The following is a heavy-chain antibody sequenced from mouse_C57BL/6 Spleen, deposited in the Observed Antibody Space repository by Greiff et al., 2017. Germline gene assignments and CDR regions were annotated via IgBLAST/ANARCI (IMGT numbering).Heavy chain of an antibody. CDR3: ARRGTTAPFAY. CDR1: GYAFTNYL. D-gene: IGHD1-2*01. Sequence: QVHVKQSGAELVRPGTSVKVSCKASGYAFTNYLIEWVKQRPGQGLEWIGVINPGSGGTNYNEKFKGKATLTADKSSSTAYMQLSSLSSEDSAVXFCARRGTTAPFAYWGQGTLVTVSA. CDR2: INPGSGGT. V-gene: IGHV1-54*01. J-gene: IGHJ3*01.